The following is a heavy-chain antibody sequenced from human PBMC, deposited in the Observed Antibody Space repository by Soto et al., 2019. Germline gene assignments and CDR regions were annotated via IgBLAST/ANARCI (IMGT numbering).Heavy chain of an antibody. V-gene: IGHV1-69*13. D-gene: IGHD3-3*01. CDR3: ARDPRALRSDWFDP. J-gene: IGHJ5*02. CDR2: IIPIFGTA. CDR1: GGTFSSYA. Sequence: SVKVSCKASGGTFSSYAISWVRQAPGQGLEWMGGIIPIFGTANYAQKFQGRVTITADESTSTAYMELSSLRSEDTAVYYCARDPRALRSDWFDPWGQGTLVTVSS.